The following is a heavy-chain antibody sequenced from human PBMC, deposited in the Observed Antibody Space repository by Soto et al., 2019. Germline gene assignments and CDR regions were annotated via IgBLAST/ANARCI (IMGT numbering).Heavy chain of an antibody. J-gene: IGHJ4*02. CDR1: GFTFSSYA. CDR3: AKVEYYDFWSGYHRPHFDY. Sequence: QPGGSLRLSCAASGFTFSSYAMSWVRQAPGKGLEWVSAISGSGGSTYYADSVKGRFTISRDNSKNTLYLQMNSLRAEDTAVYYCAKVEYYDFWSGYHRPHFDYWGQGTLVTVSS. D-gene: IGHD3-3*01. V-gene: IGHV3-23*01. CDR2: ISGSGGST.